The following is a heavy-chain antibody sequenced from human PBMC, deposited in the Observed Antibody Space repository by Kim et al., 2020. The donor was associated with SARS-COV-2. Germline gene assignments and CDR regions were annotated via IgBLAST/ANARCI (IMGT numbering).Heavy chain of an antibody. CDR2: IYYSGNT. Sequence: SETLSLTCTVSGGSVSSGSYYWSWIRQPPGKGLEWIGYIYYSGNTNYNPSLKSRVTISVDTSKNQFSLKLSSVTAADTAVYYCARGDYDFWSGPFDYWGQGTLVTVSS. CDR1: GGSVSSGSYY. J-gene: IGHJ4*02. CDR3: ARGDYDFWSGPFDY. D-gene: IGHD3-3*01. V-gene: IGHV4-61*01.